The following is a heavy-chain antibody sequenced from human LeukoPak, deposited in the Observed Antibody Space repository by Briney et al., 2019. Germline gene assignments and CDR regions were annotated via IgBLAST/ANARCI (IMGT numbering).Heavy chain of an antibody. CDR1: GFTVSSNY. J-gene: IGHJ4*02. CDR3: ARDIGGSYYDSSGYSY. V-gene: IGHV3-66*01. Sequence: GGSLRLSCAASGFTVSSNYMSWVRQAPGKGLEWVSAIYSGGSTYYADSVKGRFTISRDNSKNTLYLKMNSLRAEDTAVYYCARDIGGSYYDSSGYSYWGQGTLVTVSS. CDR2: IYSGGST. D-gene: IGHD3-22*01.